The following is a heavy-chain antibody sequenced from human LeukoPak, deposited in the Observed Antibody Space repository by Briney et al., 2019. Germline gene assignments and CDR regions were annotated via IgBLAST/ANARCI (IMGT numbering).Heavy chain of an antibody. D-gene: IGHD1-1*01. CDR2: IYYSGST. CDR3: ARDRVTERGMDV. Sequence: SQTLSLTCTVTGGSISSGGYDWSWIRQHPGKGLKWIGYIYYSGSTYYNPSLKSRVTISVDTSKNQFSLKLSSVTAADTAVYYCARDRVTERGMDVWGQGTTVTVSS. J-gene: IGHJ6*02. V-gene: IGHV4-31*03. CDR1: GGSISSGGYD.